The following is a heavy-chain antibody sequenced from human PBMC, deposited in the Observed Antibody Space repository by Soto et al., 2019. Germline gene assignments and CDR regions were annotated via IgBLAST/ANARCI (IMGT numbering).Heavy chain of an antibody. CDR1: GYTFTSYY. D-gene: IGHD2-2*01. CDR3: ARSTPRLVPAVDY. V-gene: IGHV1-46*01. CDR2: IDPSGGST. J-gene: IGHJ4*02. Sequence: QVQLVQSGAEVKKPGASVKVSCKASGYTFTSYYMHWVRQAPGQGLEWMGIIDPSGGSTSYGQKFHGGVNMIRDTSTSTVYMELSSLRSEDTDAYYCARSTPRLVPAVDYWGQGTLDTVSS.